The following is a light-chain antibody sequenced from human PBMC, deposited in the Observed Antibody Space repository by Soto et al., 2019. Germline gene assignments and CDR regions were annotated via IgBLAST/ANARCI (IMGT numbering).Light chain of an antibody. CDR3: QQTNSFPLT. Sequence: DVQMPQSPSSVSASVGDRVAITCRASQDISSWLAWYQQKPGKAPNLLIYTASSLQTGVPSRFSGSGSGTDFTLTITSLQPEDFATYYCQQTNSFPLTFGGGTKVEI. CDR1: QDISSW. V-gene: IGKV1-12*01. J-gene: IGKJ4*01. CDR2: TAS.